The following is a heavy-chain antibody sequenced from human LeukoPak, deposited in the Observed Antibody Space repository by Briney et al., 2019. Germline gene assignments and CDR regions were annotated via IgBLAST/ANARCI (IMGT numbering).Heavy chain of an antibody. Sequence: NPSQTLSLTCTVSGGSISSGSYYWSWIRQPAGKGLEWIVRIYTSGSTNYNPSLKSRVTILVDASKNQFSLKLSCVPAADTAVYYCARGERQYQLLWDFYYYYMDVWGKGTTVTVSS. J-gene: IGHJ6*03. V-gene: IGHV4-61*02. CDR1: GGSISSGSYY. D-gene: IGHD2-2*01. CDR2: IYTSGST. CDR3: ARGERQYQLLWDFYYYYMDV.